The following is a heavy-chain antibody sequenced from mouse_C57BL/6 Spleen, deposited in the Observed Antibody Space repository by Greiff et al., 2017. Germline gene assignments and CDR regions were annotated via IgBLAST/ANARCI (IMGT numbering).Heavy chain of an antibody. V-gene: IGHV1-64*01. J-gene: IGHJ2*01. Sequence: QVQLQQPGAELVKPGASVKLSCKASGYTFTSYWMHWVKQRPGQGLEWIGMIHPNSGSTKYNEKFKSKATLTVDKSSSTAYMQLIILTSEDSAVYYCALDGYFYYFDYWGQGTTLTFSS. D-gene: IGHD2-3*01. CDR2: IHPNSGST. CDR1: GYTFTSYW. CDR3: ALDGYFYYFDY.